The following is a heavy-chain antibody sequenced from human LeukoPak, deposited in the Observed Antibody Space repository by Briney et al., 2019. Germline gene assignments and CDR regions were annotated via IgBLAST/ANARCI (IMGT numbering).Heavy chain of an antibody. J-gene: IGHJ3*02. CDR1: GGSISSYY. CDR2: IYTSGST. V-gene: IGHV4-4*07. CDR3: AREEPHIVVVPAATPNAFDI. D-gene: IGHD2-2*01. Sequence: SETLSLTCTVSGGSISSYYWSWIRQPAGKGLERIGRIYTSGSTNYNPSLKSRVTMSVDTSKNQFSLKPSSVTAADTAVYYCAREEPHIVVVPAATPNAFDIWGQGTMVTVSS.